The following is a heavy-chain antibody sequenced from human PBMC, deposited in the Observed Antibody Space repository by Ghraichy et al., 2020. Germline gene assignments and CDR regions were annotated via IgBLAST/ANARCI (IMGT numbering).Heavy chain of an antibody. CDR1: GFTFSSYS. CDR3: ALVVPAAIEENWFDP. Sequence: GGSLRLTCAASGFTFSSYSMNWVRQAPGKGLEWVSSISSSSSYIYYADSVKGRFTISRDNAKNSLYLQMNSLRAEDTAVYYCALVVPAAIEENWFDPWGQGTLVTVSS. D-gene: IGHD2-2*01. J-gene: IGHJ5*02. V-gene: IGHV3-21*01. CDR2: ISSSSSYI.